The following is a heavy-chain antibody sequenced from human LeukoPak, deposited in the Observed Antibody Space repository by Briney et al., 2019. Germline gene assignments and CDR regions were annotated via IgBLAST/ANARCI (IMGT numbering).Heavy chain of an antibody. V-gene: IGHV1-69*06. J-gene: IGHJ4*02. D-gene: IGHD2-2*01. CDR1: GGTFSSYA. CDR2: IIPIFGTA. Sequence: SVKLSCKASGGTFSSYAISWVRQAPGQGLEWMGGIIPIFGTANYAQKFQGRVTITADKSTSTAYMELSSLRSEDTAVYYCSGASVVPAAAFDYWGQGTLVAVSS. CDR3: SGASVVPAAAFDY.